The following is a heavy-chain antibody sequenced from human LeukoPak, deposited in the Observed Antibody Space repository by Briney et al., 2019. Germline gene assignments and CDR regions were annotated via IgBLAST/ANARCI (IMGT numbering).Heavy chain of an antibody. J-gene: IGHJ4*02. CDR3: ARPLSPAEYSYGFDY. CDR1: GITFSSYS. Sequence: GGSLRLSCAATGITFSSYSMNWVRQAPGKGLEWVSSISSSSTYIYYADSVKGRFTISRDNAKNSRYLQMNSLRAEDTAVYYCARPLSPAEYSYGFDYWGQGSLVTVSS. CDR2: ISSSSTYI. D-gene: IGHD5-18*01. V-gene: IGHV3-21*01.